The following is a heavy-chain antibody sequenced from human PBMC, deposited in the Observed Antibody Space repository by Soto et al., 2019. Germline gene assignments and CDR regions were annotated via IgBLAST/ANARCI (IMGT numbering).Heavy chain of an antibody. Sequence: VQLEESGGGMVQPGRSLRLSCAASGFTFSRHTMHWVRQAPGKGLEWVASISYDGSNKYYADSVKGRFTISRDNSKNTLSVQMDSLRAEDTAVYYCARDRLRLGELSLLGYFDYWGQGTLVTVSS. J-gene: IGHJ4*02. D-gene: IGHD3-16*02. V-gene: IGHV3-30*04. CDR2: ISYDGSNK. CDR3: ARDRLRLGELSLLGYFDY. CDR1: GFTFSRHT.